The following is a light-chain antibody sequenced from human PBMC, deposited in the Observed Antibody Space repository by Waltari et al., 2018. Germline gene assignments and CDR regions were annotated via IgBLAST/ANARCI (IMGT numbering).Light chain of an antibody. CDR3: QQFHTSPRT. J-gene: IGKJ4*01. CDR2: SAS. V-gene: IGKV3-20*01. Sequence: EIVLTQSPGTLSLSPGDRATLSCRASQSVSNNFLAWYQQRPGQTPRLLIYSASSRATGIPGRFSGSGSGTDFTLTITRLEPEEAAVYYCQQFHTSPRTFGGGTKVEVK. CDR1: QSVSNNF.